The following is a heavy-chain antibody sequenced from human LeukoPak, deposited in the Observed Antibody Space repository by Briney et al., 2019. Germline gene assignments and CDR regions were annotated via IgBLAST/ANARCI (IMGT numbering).Heavy chain of an antibody. Sequence: GESLQISSECSGYSVSSYWVASVCQMPGKGLEWMGIIYPGDSNPRYSPSFQGQVTMSADKSITTAYLQWSSLKASDTAMYCCARNDSTVTSFDFWGQGTLVTVSS. V-gene: IGHV5-51*01. CDR2: IYPGDSNP. D-gene: IGHD4-17*01. CDR1: GYSVSSYW. CDR3: ARNDSTVTSFDF. J-gene: IGHJ4*02.